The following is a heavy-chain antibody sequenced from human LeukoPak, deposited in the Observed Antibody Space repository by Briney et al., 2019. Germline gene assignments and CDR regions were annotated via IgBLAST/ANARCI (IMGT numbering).Heavy chain of an antibody. CDR2: IIPIFGTP. V-gene: IGHV1-69*05. J-gene: IGHJ3*02. D-gene: IGHD6-13*01. CDR1: GYTFTGYY. CDR3: AKEVAAAGLDAFDI. Sequence: SVKVSCKPSGYTFTGYYMHWVRQAPAQGLEWMGGIIPIFGTPNYAPHFQGRVPITKNESTSTAHMELTSLRSEDTAVFSCAKEVAAAGLDAFDIWGQGTMVTVSS.